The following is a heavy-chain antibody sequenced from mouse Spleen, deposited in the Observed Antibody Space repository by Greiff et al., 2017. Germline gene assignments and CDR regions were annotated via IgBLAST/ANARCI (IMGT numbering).Heavy chain of an antibody. CDR1: GFSLTSYG. Sequence: VKLMESGPGLVAPSQSLSITCTVSGFSLTSYGVHWVRQPPGKGLEWLVVIWSDGSTTYNSALKSRLSISKDNSKSQVFLKMNSLQTDDTAMYYCARHGGVRRGDAMDYWGQGTSVTVSS. V-gene: IGHV2-6-1*01. CDR3: ARHGGVRRGDAMDY. CDR2: IWSDGST. D-gene: IGHD2-14*01. J-gene: IGHJ4*01.